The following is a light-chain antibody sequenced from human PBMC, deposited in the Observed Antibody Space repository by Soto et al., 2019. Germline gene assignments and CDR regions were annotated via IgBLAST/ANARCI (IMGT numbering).Light chain of an antibody. CDR3: QQTYNSPWT. V-gene: IGKV1-39*01. CDR2: AAS. CDR1: QSVSTY. Sequence: DIQMTQSPSSLSASVGDRVTITCRASQSVSTYLNWYHQKPGKAPKLLIYAASNLQGGVPSRFSGSGSGTDFTLTISSLQPGDFATYFCQQTYNSPWTFGQGTTVDFK. J-gene: IGKJ1*01.